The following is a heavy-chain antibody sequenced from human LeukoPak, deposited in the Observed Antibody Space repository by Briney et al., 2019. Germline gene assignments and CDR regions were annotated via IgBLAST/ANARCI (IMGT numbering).Heavy chain of an antibody. CDR2: ISYDGSDK. J-gene: IGHJ4*02. D-gene: IGHD2-15*01. CDR3: AKPAGYCSGGSCYFFDF. Sequence: PGGSLRLSCAASGFTFSSYGIHWVRQAPGKGLEWVAVISYDGSDKYYAHSVKGRFTISRDNSKNTLYLQMNSLRAEDTAVYYCAKPAGYCSGGSCYFFDFWGQGTLVTVSS. V-gene: IGHV3-30*18. CDR1: GFTFSSYG.